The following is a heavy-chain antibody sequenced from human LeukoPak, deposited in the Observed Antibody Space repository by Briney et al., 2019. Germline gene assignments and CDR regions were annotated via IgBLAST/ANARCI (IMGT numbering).Heavy chain of an antibody. CDR2: ISGTTGTT. D-gene: IGHD4-17*01. J-gene: IGHJ4*02. CDR3: ATKTSYGDRYFDY. Sequence: GGSLRLSCAASGFTFSSYEMNWVRQAPGKGLEWLSAISGTTGTTFYADSVKGRFTISRDNSKNTLFLQMNSLRAEDTAVYYCATKTSYGDRYFDYWGQGTLVTVSS. CDR1: GFTFSSYE. V-gene: IGHV3-23*01.